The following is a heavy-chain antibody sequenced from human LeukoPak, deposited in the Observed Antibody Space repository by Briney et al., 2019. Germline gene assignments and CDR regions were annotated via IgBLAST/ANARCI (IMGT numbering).Heavy chain of an antibody. Sequence: SETLSLTCTVSGGSISSGDYYWSWIRQPPGKGLEWIGYIYYSGSTYYNPSLKSRVTISVDTSKNQFSLKLSSVTAADTAVYYCARDDGYYGSGSLDPWGQGTLVTVSS. CDR1: GGSISSGDYY. J-gene: IGHJ5*02. CDR3: ARDDGYYGSGSLDP. CDR2: IYYSGST. V-gene: IGHV4-30-4*08. D-gene: IGHD3-10*01.